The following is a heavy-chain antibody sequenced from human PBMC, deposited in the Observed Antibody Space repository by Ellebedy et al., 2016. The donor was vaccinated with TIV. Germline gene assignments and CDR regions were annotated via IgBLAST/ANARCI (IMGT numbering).Heavy chain of an antibody. D-gene: IGHD3-22*01. J-gene: IGHJ3*02. CDR1: EGTFSSYT. CDR2: IIPIFATA. Sequence: AASVKVSCKASEGTFSSYTITWVRQAPGQGLEWMGGIIPIFATANYAQKFQGRVTITADESTSTAYMELSSLRSEDTAVYYCARDSSGYYYTVGAFDIWGQGTMVTVSS. V-gene: IGHV1-69*13. CDR3: ARDSSGYYYTVGAFDI.